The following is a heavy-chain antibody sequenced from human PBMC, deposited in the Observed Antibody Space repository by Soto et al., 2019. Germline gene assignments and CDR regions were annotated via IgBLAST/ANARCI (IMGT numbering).Heavy chain of an antibody. V-gene: IGHV1-46*01. Sequence: ASVKVSCEASGYTFTSYYMHWVRQAPGQGLEWMGIINPSGGSTSYAQKFQGRVTMTRDTSTSTVYMELSSLRSEDTAVYYCARGFIGDSSGYYSGLDWYFDLWGRGTLVTVSS. D-gene: IGHD3-22*01. J-gene: IGHJ2*01. CDR2: INPSGGST. CDR1: GYTFTSYY. CDR3: ARGFIGDSSGYYSGLDWYFDL.